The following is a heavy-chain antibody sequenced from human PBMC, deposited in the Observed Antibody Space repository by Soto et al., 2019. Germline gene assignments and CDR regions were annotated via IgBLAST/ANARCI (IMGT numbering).Heavy chain of an antibody. V-gene: IGHV4-59*01. D-gene: IGHD3-10*01. CDR3: ATRPPGMSVGVFDY. CDR1: RGSISSYY. J-gene: IGHJ4*02. Sequence: PSETLSLTCTVSRGSISSYYWSWIRQPPGKGPEWIGYVYHSGTTNYNPSLESRVTISLDTSKNQFSLKLNSLTAADTAVYYCATRPPGMSVGVFDYWSQGTLVTVSS. CDR2: VYHSGTT.